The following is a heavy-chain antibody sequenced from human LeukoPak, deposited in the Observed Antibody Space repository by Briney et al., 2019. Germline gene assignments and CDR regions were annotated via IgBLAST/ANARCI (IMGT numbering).Heavy chain of an antibody. J-gene: IGHJ6*02. CDR2: IYYSGST. Sequence: SETLSLTCSVSGGSISSYYWSWIRQPPGKGLEWIGYIYYSGSTNYNPSLKSRVTISVDTSKNQFSLKLSSVTAADTAVYYCARDRGYGMDVWGQGTTVTVSS. CDR1: GGSISSYY. CDR3: ARDRGYGMDV. V-gene: IGHV4-59*01.